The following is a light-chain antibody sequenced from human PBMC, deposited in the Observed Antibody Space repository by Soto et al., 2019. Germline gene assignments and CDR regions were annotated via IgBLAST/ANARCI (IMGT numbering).Light chain of an antibody. J-gene: IGLJ2*01. V-gene: IGLV1-40*01. Sequence: QSVLTQPPSVSGAPGQRVTISCTGSSSNIGAGYDVQWYQQLPGAAPKLLIFGNSNRPSEVPDRFSGSRSGTSASLAITGLQAEDEADYFCQSYDISLSVSVIFGGGTKVTVL. CDR1: SSNIGAGYD. CDR2: GNS. CDR3: QSYDISLSVSVI.